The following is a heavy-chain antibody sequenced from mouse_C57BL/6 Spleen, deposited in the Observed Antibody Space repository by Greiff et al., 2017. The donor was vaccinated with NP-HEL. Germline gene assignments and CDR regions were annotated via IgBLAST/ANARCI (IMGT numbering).Heavy chain of an antibody. D-gene: IGHD4-1*01. J-gene: IGHJ4*01. CDR2: IYPGSGNT. V-gene: IGHV1-76*01. Sequence: VQLQQSGAELVRPGASVKLSCKASGYTFTDYYINWVKQRPGQGLEWIARIYPGSGNTYYNEKFKGKATLTAEKSSSTAYMQLSSLTSEDSAVYFCAKTGTPYYYAMDYWGQGTSVTVSS. CDR3: AKTGTPYYYAMDY. CDR1: GYTFTDYY.